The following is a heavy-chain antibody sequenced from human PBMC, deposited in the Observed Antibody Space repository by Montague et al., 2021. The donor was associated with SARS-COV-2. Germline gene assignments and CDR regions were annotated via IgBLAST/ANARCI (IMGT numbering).Heavy chain of an antibody. CDR1: GGSISSYY. CDR2: IYTSGST. J-gene: IGHJ2*01. Sequence: SETLSLTCTVSGGSISSYYWSWIRQPAGKGLEWIGRIYTSGSTNYNPSLKSRVTMSVDTSKNQFSLKLSFVTAADTAVYYCARGLDYYDFWSGYYPAYWYFDLWGRGTLVTVSS. V-gene: IGHV4-4*07. CDR3: ARGLDYYDFWSGYYPAYWYFDL. D-gene: IGHD3-3*01.